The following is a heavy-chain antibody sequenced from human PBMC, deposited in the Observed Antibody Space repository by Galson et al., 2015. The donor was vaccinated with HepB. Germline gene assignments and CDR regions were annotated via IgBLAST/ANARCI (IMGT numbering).Heavy chain of an antibody. D-gene: IGHD2-21*01. CDR1: GFTFSNYW. Sequence: SLRLSCAASGFTFSNYWMSWVRQGPGKGLEWVANIKQDGSEKNYVDSVMGRFTISRDNAKNILSLQMDSLRAEDTAVYYCYCGSKDYWGQGTLVTVSS. V-gene: IGHV3-7*01. J-gene: IGHJ4*02. CDR3: YCGSKDY. CDR2: IKQDGSEK.